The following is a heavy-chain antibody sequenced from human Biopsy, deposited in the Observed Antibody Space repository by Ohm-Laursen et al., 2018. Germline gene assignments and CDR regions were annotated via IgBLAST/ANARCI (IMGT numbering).Heavy chain of an antibody. CDR2: INHRERS. D-gene: IGHD1-26*01. Sequence: GTLSLTCAVSGESFSDNYWSWIRQSPGQGLEWIGEINHRERSSYSPSLHSRVTISVDASKNQFSLNMKPVTAADAAVYFCAREGGGLLPIRLTDFWGPGMMVTVSS. CDR1: GESFSDNY. CDR3: AREGGGLLPIRLTDF. V-gene: IGHV4-34*01. J-gene: IGHJ4*02.